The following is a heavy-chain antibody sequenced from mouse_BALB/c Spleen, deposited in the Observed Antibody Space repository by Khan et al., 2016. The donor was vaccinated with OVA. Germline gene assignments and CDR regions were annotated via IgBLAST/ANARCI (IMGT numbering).Heavy chain of an antibody. CDR1: GFSFSTYS. V-gene: IGHV5-6-4*01. Sequence: VQLKESGGDLVRPGGSLKLSCAASGFSFSTYSMSWVHQTPEKRLEWVATISSGGSYTYSPDSVKGRFTISRDNAKNTLYLQMSSLKSEDTAMYYCTRHRGYYGYNPYFDYWGQGTTLTVSS. J-gene: IGHJ2*01. CDR3: TRHRGYYGYNPYFDY. D-gene: IGHD1-1*01. CDR2: ISSGGSYT.